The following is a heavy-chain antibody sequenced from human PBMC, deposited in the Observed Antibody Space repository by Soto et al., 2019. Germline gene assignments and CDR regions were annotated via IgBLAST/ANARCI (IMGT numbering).Heavy chain of an antibody. Sequence: QVQLVESGGGVVQPGRSLRLSCAASGFTFSSYGMHWLCQAPGKGLEWVAVISYDGSNKYYADSVKGRFTISRDNSKNTLYLQMNSLRAEDTAVYYCAKSLSSYYDFWSGYPVDSWGQGTLVTVSS. CDR1: GFTFSSYG. V-gene: IGHV3-30*18. CDR3: AKSLSSYYDFWSGYPVDS. D-gene: IGHD3-3*01. CDR2: ISYDGSNK. J-gene: IGHJ4*02.